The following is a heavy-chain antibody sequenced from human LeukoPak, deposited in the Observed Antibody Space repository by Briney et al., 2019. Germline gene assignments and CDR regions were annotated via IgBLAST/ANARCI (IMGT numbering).Heavy chain of an antibody. CDR2: IYYSGST. CDR3: ARLDIVATMGIDY. D-gene: IGHD5-12*01. Sequence: PSETLSLTCTVSGGSISSSSYYWGWIRQPPGTGLEWIGSIYYSGSTYYNPSLKSRVTISVDTSKNQFSLKLSSVTAADTAVYYCARLDIVATMGIDYWGQGTLVTVSS. V-gene: IGHV4-39*01. CDR1: GGSISSSSYY. J-gene: IGHJ4*02.